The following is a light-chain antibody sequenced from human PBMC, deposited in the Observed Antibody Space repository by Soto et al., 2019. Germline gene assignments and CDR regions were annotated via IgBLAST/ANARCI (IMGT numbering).Light chain of an antibody. Sequence: DIQMTQSPSSLSASVGDRVTITCQASRDISNYLNWYQQKPGKAPKLLIYDASNLETGVPSRFVGSGSGTDFTFTITSLQPEDIATYYCQQYDNLPRTFGQGTKLEIK. CDR1: RDISNY. CDR3: QQYDNLPRT. J-gene: IGKJ2*02. CDR2: DAS. V-gene: IGKV1-33*01.